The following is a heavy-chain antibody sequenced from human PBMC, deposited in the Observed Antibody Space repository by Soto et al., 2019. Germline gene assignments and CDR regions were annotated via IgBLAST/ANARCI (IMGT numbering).Heavy chain of an antibody. J-gene: IGHJ6*02. CDR1: GGTFSSYA. CDR3: ARTVDIHSYYYYGMDV. Sequence: GASVKVSCKASGGTFSSYAISWVRQAPGQGLEWMGGIIPIFGTANYAQKFQGRVTITADKSTSTAYMELSSLRSEDTAVYYCARTVDIHSYYYYGMDVWGQGTTVTVSS. D-gene: IGHD5-12*01. V-gene: IGHV1-69*06. CDR2: IIPIFGTA.